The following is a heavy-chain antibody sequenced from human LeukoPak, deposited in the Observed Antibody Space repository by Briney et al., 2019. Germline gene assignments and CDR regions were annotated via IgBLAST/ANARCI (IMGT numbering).Heavy chain of an antibody. D-gene: IGHD2-15*01. V-gene: IGHV4-34*01. Sequence: SETLSLTCAVYGGSFSGYYWSWIRQPPGKGLEWIGEINHSGSTNYNPSLKSRVTISVDTSKNQFSLKLSSVTAADTAVYYCARVRCGGGSCSADDAFDIWGQGTMVTVSS. CDR2: INHSGST. J-gene: IGHJ3*02. CDR3: ARVRCGGGSCSADDAFDI. CDR1: GGSFSGYY.